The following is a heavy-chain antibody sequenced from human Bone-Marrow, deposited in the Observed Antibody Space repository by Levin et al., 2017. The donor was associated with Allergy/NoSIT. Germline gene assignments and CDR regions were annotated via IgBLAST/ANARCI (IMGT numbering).Heavy chain of an antibody. Sequence: GESLKISCKGSGYSFTSYWIGWVRQMPGKGLEWMGIIYPGDSDTRYSPSFQGQVTISADKSISTAYLQWSSLKASDTAMYYCARHPGQQLVVGAFDIWGQGTMVTVSS. CDR1: GYSFTSYW. J-gene: IGHJ3*02. CDR2: IYPGDSDT. CDR3: ARHPGQQLVVGAFDI. V-gene: IGHV5-51*01. D-gene: IGHD6-13*01.